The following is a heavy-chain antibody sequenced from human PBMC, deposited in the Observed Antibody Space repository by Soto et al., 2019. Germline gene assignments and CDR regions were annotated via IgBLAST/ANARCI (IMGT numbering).Heavy chain of an antibody. CDR3: ARNRVTTQGGGYYYYGMDV. J-gene: IGHJ6*02. D-gene: IGHD4-17*01. CDR1: GFTFSSYS. Sequence: VGSLRLSCAASGFTFSSYSMNRVRQAPGKGLEWVSSISSSSSYIYYADSVKGRFTISRDNAKNSLYLQMNSLRAEDTAVYYCARNRVTTQGGGYYYYGMDVWGQGTTVTVSS. CDR2: ISSSSSYI. V-gene: IGHV3-21*01.